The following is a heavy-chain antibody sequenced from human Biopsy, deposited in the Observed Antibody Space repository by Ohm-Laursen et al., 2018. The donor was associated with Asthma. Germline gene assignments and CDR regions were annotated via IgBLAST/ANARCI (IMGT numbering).Heavy chain of an antibody. D-gene: IGHD5-12*01. CDR3: ARRNQWLSLSLDF. J-gene: IGHJ4*02. Sequence: SSVTVSCKTSGDIFSSFPFSWVRQAPGQGLEWMGGINPLLGSTNYAPRFQGRVTLTADESSSTVYMELSSLTSDDTAVYYCARRNQWLSLSLDFWGQGTLVTVSS. V-gene: IGHV1-69*01. CDR1: GDIFSSFP. CDR2: INPLLGST.